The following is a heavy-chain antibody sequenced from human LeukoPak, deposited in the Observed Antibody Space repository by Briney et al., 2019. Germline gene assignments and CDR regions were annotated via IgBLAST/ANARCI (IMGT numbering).Heavy chain of an antibody. Sequence: GASVRVSCKASGGTFSSYAISWVRQAPGQGLEWMGGIIPIFGTANYAQKFQGRVTITADESTSTAYMELSSLRSEDTAVYYCARGVVGAIKRGGGLNYWGQGTLVTVSS. CDR3: ARGVVGAIKRGGGLNY. V-gene: IGHV1-69*13. CDR2: IIPIFGTA. D-gene: IGHD1-26*01. J-gene: IGHJ4*02. CDR1: GGTFSSYA.